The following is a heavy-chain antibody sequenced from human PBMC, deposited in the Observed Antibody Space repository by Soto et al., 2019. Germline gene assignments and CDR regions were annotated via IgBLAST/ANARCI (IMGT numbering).Heavy chain of an antibody. CDR3: ARDSGSYPDYYYYGMDV. D-gene: IGHD1-26*01. Sequence: GGSLRLSCAASGFTFSSYAMHWVRQAPGKGLEWVAVISYDGSNKYYADSVKGRFTISRDNSKNTLYLQMNSLRAEDTAVYYCARDSGSYPDYYYYGMDVWGQGTTVTFSS. CDR2: ISYDGSNK. CDR1: GFTFSSYA. V-gene: IGHV3-30-3*01. J-gene: IGHJ6*02.